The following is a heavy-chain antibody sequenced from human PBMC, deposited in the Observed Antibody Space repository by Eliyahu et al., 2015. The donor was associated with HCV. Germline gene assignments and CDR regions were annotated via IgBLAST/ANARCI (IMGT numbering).Heavy chain of an antibody. CDR1: GGSFSGYY. CDR2: INHSGST. D-gene: IGHD6-13*01. V-gene: IGHV4-34*01. J-gene: IGHJ6*02. CDR3: ARGRDSSSWKFRGKYGMDV. Sequence: QVQLQQWGAGLLKPSETLSLTCAVYGGSFSGYYWSWIRQPPGKGLEWIGEINHSGSTNYNPSLKSRVTISVDTSKNQFSLKLSSVTAADTAVYYCARGRDSSSWKFRGKYGMDVWGQGTTVTVSS.